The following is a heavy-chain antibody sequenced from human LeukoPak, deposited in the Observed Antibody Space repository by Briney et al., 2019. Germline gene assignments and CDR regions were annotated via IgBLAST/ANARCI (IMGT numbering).Heavy chain of an antibody. CDR1: GGPISDYS. CDR2: IFYSGST. Sequence: PSETLSLTCTVSGGPISDYSWTWIRQPPGKGLEWIGYIFYSGSTNYNPSLKNRVTISVDTSKNQFSLKLSSVTAADTAEYFCARVGTIFYDMDVWGLGTTVTVSS. D-gene: IGHD3-9*01. V-gene: IGHV4-59*01. J-gene: IGHJ6*02. CDR3: ARVGTIFYDMDV.